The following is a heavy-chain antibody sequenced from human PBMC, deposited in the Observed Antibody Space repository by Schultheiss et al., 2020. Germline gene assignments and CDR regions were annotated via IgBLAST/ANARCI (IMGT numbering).Heavy chain of an antibody. V-gene: IGHV3-7*01. Sequence: GGSLRLSCAASGFTFSSYWMSWVRQAPGKGLEWLANIKQDGSEKYYVDSVKGRFTISRDNSKNTLFLQMNSLRVEDTAVYYCASNRLDEFWGQGTLVTVSS. CDR1: GFTFSSYW. J-gene: IGHJ4*02. D-gene: IGHD6-19*01. CDR3: ASNRLDEF. CDR2: IKQDGSEK.